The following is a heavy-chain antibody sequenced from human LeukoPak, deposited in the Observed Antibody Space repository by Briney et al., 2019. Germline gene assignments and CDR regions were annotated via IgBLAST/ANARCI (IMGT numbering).Heavy chain of an antibody. V-gene: IGHV4-38-2*02. J-gene: IGHJ5*02. D-gene: IGHD6-19*01. CDR3: ARDRPLLTGWSWFDP. Sequence: PSETLSLTCVVSGYSISSSYYWGWIRQPPGKGLGWIGTIFDSGTTYYSPSLKNRVTISVDTSKSQFSLKLMSVTAADTAVYYCARDRPLLTGWSWFDPWGQGTLVTVSA. CDR2: IFDSGTT. CDR1: GYSISSSYY.